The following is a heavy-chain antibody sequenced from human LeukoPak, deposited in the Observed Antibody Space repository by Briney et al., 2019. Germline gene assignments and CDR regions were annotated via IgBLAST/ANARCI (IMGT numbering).Heavy chain of an antibody. J-gene: IGHJ4*02. D-gene: IGHD4-11*01. CDR1: GGSFSGYY. CDR2: INHSGST. CDR3: ASGADYSNYYFNY. V-gene: IGHV4-34*01. Sequence: SETLSLTCAVHGGSFSGYYWSWIRQPPGKGLEWIGEINHSGSTNYNPSLKSRVTISVDTSVNQFSLKLSSVTAADTALYYCASGADYSNYYFNYWGQGSLVTVSS.